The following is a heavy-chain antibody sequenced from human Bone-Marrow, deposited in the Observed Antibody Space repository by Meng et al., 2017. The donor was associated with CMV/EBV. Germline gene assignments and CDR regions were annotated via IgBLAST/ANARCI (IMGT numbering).Heavy chain of an antibody. J-gene: IGHJ5*02. D-gene: IGHD3-3*01. Sequence: GEPLKISCAASGFTFSSYGMHWVRQAPGKGLEWVAFIRYDGSNKYYADSVKGRFTISRDNSKNTLYLQMNSLRAEDTAVYYCAKDRKDDFWSGYGPNWFDPWGQGTLVTVSS. CDR1: GFTFSSYG. V-gene: IGHV3-30*02. CDR3: AKDRKDDFWSGYGPNWFDP. CDR2: IRYDGSNK.